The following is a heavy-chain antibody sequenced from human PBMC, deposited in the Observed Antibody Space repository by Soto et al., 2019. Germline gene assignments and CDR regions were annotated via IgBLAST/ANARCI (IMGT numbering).Heavy chain of an antibody. Sequence: EVQLVESGGGLVQPGGSLRLSCAASGFTFSSYWMSWVRQAPGKGLEWVANIKQDGSEKYYVDSVKGRFTISRDNAKNSLYLQMNSLRAEDTAVYYCARGINHLTYYDSPLTMGREYFDYWGQGTLVTVSS. CDR1: GFTFSSYW. J-gene: IGHJ4*02. CDR2: IKQDGSEK. D-gene: IGHD3-22*01. V-gene: IGHV3-7*03. CDR3: ARGINHLTYYDSPLTMGREYFDY.